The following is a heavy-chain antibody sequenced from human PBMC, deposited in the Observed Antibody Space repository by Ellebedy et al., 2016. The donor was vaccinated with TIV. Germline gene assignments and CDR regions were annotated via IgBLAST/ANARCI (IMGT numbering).Heavy chain of an antibody. CDR1: GFAFSSYA. D-gene: IGHD2-2*01. CDR3: AKDMRPTGVY. Sequence: GESLKISCVASGFAFSSYALSWVRQAPGKGLEWVSTLGDGVESAYYADSVKGRFTISRDNSKNTVYLQMNSLRAEDTALYYCAKDMRPTGVYWGQGTLVTVSS. CDR2: LGDGVESA. V-gene: IGHV3-23*01. J-gene: IGHJ4*02.